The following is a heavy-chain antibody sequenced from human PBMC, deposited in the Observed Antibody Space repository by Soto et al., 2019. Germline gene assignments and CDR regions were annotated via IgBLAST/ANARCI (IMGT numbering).Heavy chain of an antibody. D-gene: IGHD3-22*01. V-gene: IGHV3-23*01. Sequence: PGGSLRLSCAASGFTFSSYAMSWVRQAPGKGLEWVSAISGSGGSTYYADSVKGRFTISRDNSKNTLYLQMNSLRAEDTAVYYCAKDCDSSGYHSTGNHDAFDIWGQGTMVTVSS. CDR1: GFTFSSYA. CDR3: AKDCDSSGYHSTGNHDAFDI. J-gene: IGHJ3*02. CDR2: ISGSGGST.